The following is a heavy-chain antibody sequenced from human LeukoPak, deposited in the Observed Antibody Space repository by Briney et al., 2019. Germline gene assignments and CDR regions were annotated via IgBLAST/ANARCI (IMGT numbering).Heavy chain of an antibody. J-gene: IGHJ3*02. V-gene: IGHV3-23*01. D-gene: IGHD6-13*01. Sequence: PGGSLRLSCAASGFTFSSYAMSWVRQAPGKGLGWVSAISGSGGSTYYADSVKGRFTISRDNSKNTMYLQMNSLRAEDTAVYYCAKSTSSWYGLDAFDIWGQGTMVTVSS. CDR1: GFTFSSYA. CDR2: ISGSGGST. CDR3: AKSTSSWYGLDAFDI.